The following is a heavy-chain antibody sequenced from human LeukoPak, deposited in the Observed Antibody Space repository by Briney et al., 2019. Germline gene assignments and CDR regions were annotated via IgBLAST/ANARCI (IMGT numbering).Heavy chain of an antibody. Sequence: GGSLRLSCAASGFTFSSYEMNWVRQAPGKGLEWISAISGSSSNVYYAASVRGRFTISRDNAENSLYLQLNTMRAEVTAVYYCARGFRDTAMFLDYWGQGTLVTVSS. CDR2: ISGSSSNV. CDR3: ARGFRDTAMFLDY. J-gene: IGHJ4*02. D-gene: IGHD5-18*01. V-gene: IGHV3-48*03. CDR1: GFTFSSYE.